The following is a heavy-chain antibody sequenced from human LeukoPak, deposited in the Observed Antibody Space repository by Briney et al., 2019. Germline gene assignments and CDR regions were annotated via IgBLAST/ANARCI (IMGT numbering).Heavy chain of an antibody. V-gene: IGHV4-59*08. CDR2: IYYSGST. CDR1: GGSISSYY. CDR3: ARLASGHCGGDCYSLFAYFQH. J-gene: IGHJ1*01. D-gene: IGHD2-21*02. Sequence: PSETLSLTCTVSGGSISSYYWTWTRQPPAKGLEWIGYIYYSGSTNYNPSLTSRVTMSLDTSKNQFSLKLSSVTAADTAVYYCARLASGHCGGDCYSLFAYFQHWGQGTLVTVSS.